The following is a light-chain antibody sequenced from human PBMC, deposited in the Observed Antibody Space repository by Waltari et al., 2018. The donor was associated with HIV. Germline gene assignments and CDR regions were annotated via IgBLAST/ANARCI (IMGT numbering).Light chain of an antibody. CDR3: YSTDTTGYERV. CDR1: TLPKRN. J-gene: IGLJ3*02. Sequence: YELRQPPSVSVSPGQTATITCYGDTLPKRNAYWYQQKSGRAPLLVIYDDNKRPSGIPDRFSGSTSGTMATLTVSRAQVEDEGDYYCYSTDTTGYERVFGGGTKLTVL. V-gene: IGLV3-10*01. CDR2: DDN.